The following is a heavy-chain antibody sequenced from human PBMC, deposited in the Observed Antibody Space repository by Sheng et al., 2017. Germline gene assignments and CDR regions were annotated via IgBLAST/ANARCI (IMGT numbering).Heavy chain of an antibody. Sequence: QVQLVQSGAEVKKPGASVKVSCKASGYTFTSYGISWVRQAPGQGLEWMGGIIPIFGTANYAQKFQGRVTITADESTSTAYMELSSLRSEDTAVYYCARIMVRGQRGTDYWGQGTLVTVSS. CDR3: ARIMVRGQRGTDY. CDR2: IIPIFGTA. D-gene: IGHD3-10*01. V-gene: IGHV1-69*13. CDR1: GYTFTSYG. J-gene: IGHJ4*02.